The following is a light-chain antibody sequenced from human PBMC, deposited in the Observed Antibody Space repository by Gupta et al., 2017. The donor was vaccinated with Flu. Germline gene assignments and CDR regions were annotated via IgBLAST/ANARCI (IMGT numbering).Light chain of an antibody. Sequence: QTSCAARWRDNVRSNYVSWYRQDPGQAPVLIVYDDSVRPSGIPERFSGSNSGNTATLTIXRXEAGDEXDFFCQVCDGSGTYEVFGGGTKLTV. CDR3: QVCDGSGTYEV. J-gene: IGLJ2*01. CDR2: DDS. CDR1: NVRSNY. V-gene: IGLV3-21*02.